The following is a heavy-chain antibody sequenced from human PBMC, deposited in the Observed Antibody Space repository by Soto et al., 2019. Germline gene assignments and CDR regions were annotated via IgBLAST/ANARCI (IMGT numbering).Heavy chain of an antibody. V-gene: IGHV3-23*01. D-gene: IGHD5-18*01. CDR2: LSDSGGST. CDR1: GFTFTSYA. CDR3: ARPRRTATVFDAFDL. Sequence: EVQLLESGGGLVQPGGSLRLSCAASGFTFTSYAMSWVRQAPGMGLEWVSGLSDSGGSTYYADSVQGRFTISRDTSQNTLFLQRNSLRAEDTAVYYCARPRRTATVFDAFDLWGQGTMVTVSS. J-gene: IGHJ3*01.